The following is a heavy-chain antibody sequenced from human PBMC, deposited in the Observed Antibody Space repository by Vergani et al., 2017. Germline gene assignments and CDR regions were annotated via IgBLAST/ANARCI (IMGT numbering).Heavy chain of an antibody. D-gene: IGHD3-16*02. CDR3: AREGFYDYVWGSYRLRGGYYFDY. V-gene: IGHV1-3*01. J-gene: IGHJ4*02. CDR1: GYTFTSYA. CDR2: INAGNGNT. Sequence: QVQLVQSGAEVKKPGASVKVSCKASGYTFTSYAMHWVRQAPGQRLEWMGWINAGNGNTKYSQKFHGRVTITRDTSASTAYMELSSLRSEDTAVYYCAREGFYDYVWGSYRLRGGYYFDYWGQGTLVTVSS.